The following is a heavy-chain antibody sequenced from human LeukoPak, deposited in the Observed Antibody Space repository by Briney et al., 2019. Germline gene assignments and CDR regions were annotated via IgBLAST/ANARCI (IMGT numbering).Heavy chain of an antibody. Sequence: SETLSPTCTVSGGSVSSGSYYWSWIRQPPGKGLEWIGYIYYSGSTNYNPSLKSRVTISVDTSKNQFSLKLSSVTAADTAVYYCARSHLWFGELLNYFDYWGQGTLVTVFS. CDR1: GGSVSSGSYY. J-gene: IGHJ4*02. V-gene: IGHV4-61*01. CDR3: ARSHLWFGELLNYFDY. D-gene: IGHD3-10*01. CDR2: IYYSGST.